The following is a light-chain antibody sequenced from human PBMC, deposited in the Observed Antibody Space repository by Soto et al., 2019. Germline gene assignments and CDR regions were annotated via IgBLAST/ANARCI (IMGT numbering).Light chain of an antibody. CDR1: QRISANY. Sequence: EIVLTQSPGTLSLSPGDRATLSCRASQRISANYVAWYQQKPGQAPGLLIYAASTRASGIPDRFTGSGSGTDFTLTISRLGPEDSAMYYCQQYGSSSYTFGQGTNLEIK. CDR2: AAS. CDR3: QQYGSSSYT. V-gene: IGKV3-20*01. J-gene: IGKJ2*01.